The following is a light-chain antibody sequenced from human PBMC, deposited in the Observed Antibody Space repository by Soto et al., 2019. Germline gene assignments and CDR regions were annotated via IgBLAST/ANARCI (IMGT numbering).Light chain of an antibody. CDR2: GNS. J-gene: IGLJ3*02. Sequence: QAVVTQPPSVSGAPGQRVTISCTGSSSNIGAGYDVHWYQQLPGTAPKLLIYGNSNRPSGVPDRFSGSKSGTSASLAITGLQAADEADYYCQSYDSRLSGWVFGGGTKLTVL. CDR3: QSYDSRLSGWV. V-gene: IGLV1-40*01. CDR1: SSNIGAGYD.